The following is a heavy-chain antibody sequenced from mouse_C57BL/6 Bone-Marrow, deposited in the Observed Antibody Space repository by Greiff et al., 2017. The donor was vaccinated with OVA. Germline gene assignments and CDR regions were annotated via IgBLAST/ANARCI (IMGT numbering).Heavy chain of an antibody. J-gene: IGHJ4*01. CDR3: AKGNYYGSSYYYAMDY. CDR2: IWSGGST. D-gene: IGHD1-1*01. Sequence: VKLMESGPGLVQPSQSLSITCTVSGFSLTSYGVHWVRQPPGKGLEWLGVIWSGGSTDYNAAFISRLSISKDNSKSQVFFKMNSLQADDTAIYYCAKGNYYGSSYYYAMDYWGQGTSVTVSS. CDR1: GFSLTSYG. V-gene: IGHV2-4*01.